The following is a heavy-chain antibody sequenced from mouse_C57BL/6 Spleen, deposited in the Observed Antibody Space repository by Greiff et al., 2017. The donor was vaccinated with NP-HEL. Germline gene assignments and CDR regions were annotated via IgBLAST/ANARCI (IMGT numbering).Heavy chain of an antibody. D-gene: IGHD1-1*01. CDR1: GYTFTSYW. Sequence: QVQLQQSGAELAKPGASVKLSCKASGYTFTSYWMHWVKQRPGQGLEWIGYINPSSGYTKYNQKFKDKATLTADKSSSTAYMQLSSLTYEDSAVYYCARGTTVAAGAMDYWGQGTSVTVSS. J-gene: IGHJ4*01. CDR2: INPSSGYT. CDR3: ARGTTVAAGAMDY. V-gene: IGHV1-7*01.